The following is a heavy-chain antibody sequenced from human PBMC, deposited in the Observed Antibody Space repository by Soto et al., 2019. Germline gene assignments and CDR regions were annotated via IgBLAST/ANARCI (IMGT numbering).Heavy chain of an antibody. CDR2: INHSGNT. V-gene: IGHV4-34*01. CDR3: ARRRELLDYYYGMDV. D-gene: IGHD1-7*01. Sequence: PSETLSLTCAVYGGSFSTYYWNWIRQPPGKGLEWIGEINHSGNTQYNPSLKSRVTMSLDTSKNQFSLKLTSVTAADTAVYYCARRRELLDYYYGMDVWGQGTTVTVSS. CDR1: GGSFSTYY. J-gene: IGHJ6*02.